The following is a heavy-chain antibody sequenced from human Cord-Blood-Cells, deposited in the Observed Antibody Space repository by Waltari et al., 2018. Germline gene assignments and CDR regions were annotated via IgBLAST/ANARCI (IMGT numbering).Heavy chain of an antibody. V-gene: IGHV3-30*18. CDR1: GFTFSSYG. CDR3: AKSPASGYYYYYYGMDV. J-gene: IGHJ6*02. D-gene: IGHD3-22*01. CDR2: ISYDGSNK. Sequence: QVQLVESGGGVVQPGRSLRLSCAASGFTFSSYGMHWVRQAPGKGLEWVAVISYDGSNKYYADYVKGRFTISRDNSKNTLYLQMNSLRAEDTAVYYCAKSPASGYYYYYYGMDVWGQGTTVTVSS.